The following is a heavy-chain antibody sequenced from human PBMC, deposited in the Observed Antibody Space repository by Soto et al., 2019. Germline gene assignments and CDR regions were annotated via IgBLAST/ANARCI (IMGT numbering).Heavy chain of an antibody. CDR3: ARDRGRIAARQGYYYYGMDV. CDR2: TYYRSKWYN. D-gene: IGHD6-6*01. CDR1: GDSVSSNSAA. J-gene: IGHJ6*02. V-gene: IGHV6-1*01. Sequence: QVQLQQSGPGLVKPSQTLSLTCAISGDSVSSNSAAWNWIRQSPSRGLEWLGRTYYRSKWYNDYAVSVKSRITINPDTSKNQFSLQLNSVTPEDTAVYYCARDRGRIAARQGYYYYGMDVWGQGTTVTVSS.